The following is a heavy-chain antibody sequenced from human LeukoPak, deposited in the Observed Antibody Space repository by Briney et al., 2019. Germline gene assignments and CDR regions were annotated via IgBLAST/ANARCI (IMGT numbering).Heavy chain of an antibody. CDR3: ARGLSGIGYNWFDP. V-gene: IGHV1-2*06. Sequence: GASVKVSCKASGYTFTGYYMHWVRQAPGQGLEWMGRINPNSGGTNYAQKFQGRVTMTRDTSISTAYMELSRLRSDDTAVYYCARGLSGIGYNWFDPWGQGTLVTVPS. J-gene: IGHJ5*02. D-gene: IGHD1-26*01. CDR2: INPNSGGT. CDR1: GYTFTGYY.